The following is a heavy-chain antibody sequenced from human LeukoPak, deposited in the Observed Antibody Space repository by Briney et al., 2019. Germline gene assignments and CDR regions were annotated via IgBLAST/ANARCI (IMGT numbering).Heavy chain of an antibody. D-gene: IGHD3-16*02. V-gene: IGHV4-30-4*01. Sequence: MPSETLSLTCTVSGGSISSGDYYWSWIRQPPGKGLEWIGYIYYSGSTYYNPSLKSRVTISVDTSKNQVSLKLSSVTAADTAVYYCARSDIWGSYRFLDYWGRGALVTVSS. CDR1: GGSISSGDYY. CDR3: ARSDIWGSYRFLDY. J-gene: IGHJ4*02. CDR2: IYYSGST.